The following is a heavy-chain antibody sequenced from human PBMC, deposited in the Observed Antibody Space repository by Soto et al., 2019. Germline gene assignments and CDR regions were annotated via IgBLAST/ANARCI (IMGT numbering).Heavy chain of an antibody. J-gene: IGHJ6*03. CDR2: MNPNSGNT. V-gene: IGHV1-8*01. Sequence: QVPLVQSGAEVKKPGASVKVSCKASGYTFTSYDINWVRQATGQGLEWMVWMNPNSGNTGYAQKFQGRVTMTRNTSISTAYMELSSLRSEDTAVYYCARGPGSWYYYYMDVWGKGTTVTVSS. CDR1: GYTFTSYD. D-gene: IGHD6-13*01. CDR3: ARGPGSWYYYYMDV.